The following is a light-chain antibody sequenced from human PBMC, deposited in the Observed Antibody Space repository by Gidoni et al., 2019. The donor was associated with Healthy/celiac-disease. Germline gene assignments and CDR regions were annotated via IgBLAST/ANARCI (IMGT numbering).Light chain of an antibody. CDR2: QDR. Sequence: SYELTQPPSVSVPPGQTASITCSGDKLGDKYACWYQQKPGQSPVLVIYQDRKRPSGIPERFSGSNSGNTATLTISGTQAMDEADYYCQAWDSSTAHVVFGGGTKLTVL. CDR1: KLGDKY. J-gene: IGLJ2*01. CDR3: QAWDSSTAHVV. V-gene: IGLV3-1*01.